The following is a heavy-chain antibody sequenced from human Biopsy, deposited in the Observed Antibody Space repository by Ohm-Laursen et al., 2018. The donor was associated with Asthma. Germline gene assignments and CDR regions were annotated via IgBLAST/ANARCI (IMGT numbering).Heavy chain of an antibody. CDR1: GGTFSNFA. J-gene: IGHJ6*02. Sequence: ASVKVSCKAPGGTFSNFAISWVRQAPGQGLELLGGIMTVFGTTNYAQKFQGRVTITADESTSTAYMEVTSLRSGDTAIYYCARYQVGYSSGWSLLLKKIYYSGMDVWGQGTAVTVSS. CDR3: ARYQVGYSSGWSLLLKKIYYSGMDV. CDR2: IMTVFGTT. D-gene: IGHD6-19*01. V-gene: IGHV1-69*13.